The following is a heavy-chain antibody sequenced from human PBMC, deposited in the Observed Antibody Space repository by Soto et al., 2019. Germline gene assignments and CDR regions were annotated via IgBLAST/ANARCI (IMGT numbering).Heavy chain of an antibody. CDR2: IKQDETEK. CDR3: ARVRTENYYGMDV. V-gene: IGHV3-7*05. Sequence: PGGSLRLSCVASRFTFSNYWMSWVRQAPGKGLEWVANIKQDETEKYYVGSVKGRFAISRDNAKKSLYLQMNSLRAEDTAVYYCARVRTENYYGMDVWGQGTTVTVSS. J-gene: IGHJ6*02. CDR1: RFTFSNYW.